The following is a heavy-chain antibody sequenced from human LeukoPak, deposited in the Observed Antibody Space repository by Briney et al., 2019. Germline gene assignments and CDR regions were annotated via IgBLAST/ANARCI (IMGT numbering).Heavy chain of an antibody. CDR3: ARGDSSGWYFDY. D-gene: IGHD6-19*01. J-gene: IGHJ4*02. CDR1: GFTFSSYS. V-gene: IGHV3-21*01. CDR2: ISSSSSYI. Sequence: GGSLRLSCAASGFTFSSYSMNWVRQAPGKGLEWVSSISSSSSYIYYADSVKGRFTTSRDNAKNSLYLQMNSLRAEDTAVYYCARGDSSGWYFDYWGQGTLVTVSS.